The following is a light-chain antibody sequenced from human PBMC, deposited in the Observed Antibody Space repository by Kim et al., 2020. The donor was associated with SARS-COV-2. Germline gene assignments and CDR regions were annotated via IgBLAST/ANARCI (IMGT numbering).Light chain of an antibody. Sequence: STGERATLSCRASQSVSSNLAWYQQKPGQAPRFLIYGASTRATGIPARFSGSGSGTEFTLTISSLQSEDFAVYYCQQYNNWPPMYTFGQGTKLEI. CDR2: GAS. V-gene: IGKV3-15*01. CDR3: QQYNNWPPMYT. J-gene: IGKJ2*01. CDR1: QSVSSN.